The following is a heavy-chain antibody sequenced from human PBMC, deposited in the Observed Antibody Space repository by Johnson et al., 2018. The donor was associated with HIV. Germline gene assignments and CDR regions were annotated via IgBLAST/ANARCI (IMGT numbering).Heavy chain of an antibody. CDR2: VNWSGGRT. CDR3: ATGEEAFCGGDCYSGGFDI. CDR1: GFTFDDYA. J-gene: IGHJ3*02. Sequence: EQLVESGGGVVRPGGSLRLSCAASGFTFDDYAMHWVRQAPGKGLEWVSGVNWSGGRTDYADSVKGRFTISRDNAKNSLYLQMNSLRAEDTAMNYCATGEEAFCGGDCYSGGFDIWGQGTMVTVSS. D-gene: IGHD2-21*01. V-gene: IGHV3-20*04.